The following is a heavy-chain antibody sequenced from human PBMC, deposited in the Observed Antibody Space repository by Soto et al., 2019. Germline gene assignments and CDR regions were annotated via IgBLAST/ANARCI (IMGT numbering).Heavy chain of an antibody. CDR3: AREVGATLNWFDP. D-gene: IGHD1-26*01. V-gene: IGHV1-69*01. Sequence: QVQLVQSGAEVKKPGSSVKVSCKASGGTFSSYAISWVRQAPGQGLEWMGGIIPICGTANYAQKFQGRVTITADESTRTAYMELSSLRAEDTAVYYCAREVGATLNWFDPWGQGTLVTVSS. J-gene: IGHJ5*02. CDR2: IIPICGTA. CDR1: GGTFSSYA.